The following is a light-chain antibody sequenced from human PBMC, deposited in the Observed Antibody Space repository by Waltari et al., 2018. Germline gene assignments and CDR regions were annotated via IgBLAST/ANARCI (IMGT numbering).Light chain of an antibody. CDR2: AAS. Sequence: EIVMTQSPATLSVSPGERATLYCRASQSIGDNLAWYQQKPGQAPRPLIFAASKRIPGIPDRFRGGGSGTEFTLTISSLQSEDFAVYYCQQCHDWPPYTFGQGTKLEI. J-gene: IGKJ2*01. CDR3: QQCHDWPPYT. CDR1: QSIGDN. V-gene: IGKV3-15*01.